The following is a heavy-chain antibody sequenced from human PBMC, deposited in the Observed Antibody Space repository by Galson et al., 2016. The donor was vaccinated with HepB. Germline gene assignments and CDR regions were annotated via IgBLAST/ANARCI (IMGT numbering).Heavy chain of an antibody. CDR3: ARDPRREEYRLPIFDY. J-gene: IGHJ4*02. Sequence: SLRLSCAASGFTFSTSGMTWVRQAPGKGLEWLSYISSSSNTIYYGDSVRGRITIFRDNARNSLYLEMKSLRDDDTAVYYCARDPRREEYRLPIFDYWGQGTLVTVSA. D-gene: IGHD2-2*01. CDR1: GFTFSTSG. CDR2: ISSSSNTI. V-gene: IGHV3-48*02.